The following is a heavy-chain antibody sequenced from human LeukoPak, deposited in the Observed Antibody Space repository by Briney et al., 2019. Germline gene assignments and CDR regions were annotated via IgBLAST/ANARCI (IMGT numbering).Heavy chain of an antibody. D-gene: IGHD6-13*01. CDR3: ARDRAAAGQNFLDY. J-gene: IGHJ4*02. V-gene: IGHV4-61*01. CDR1: GGSVSSGSYY. Sequence: PSETLSLTCTVSGGSVSSGSYYWSWIRQPPGKGLEWIGYIYYSVSTKYNPSLKSRVTTSVDTSKNQFSLMVSAVTAADTAVHYCARDRAAAGQNFLDYWGQGALVTVSS. CDR2: IYYSVST.